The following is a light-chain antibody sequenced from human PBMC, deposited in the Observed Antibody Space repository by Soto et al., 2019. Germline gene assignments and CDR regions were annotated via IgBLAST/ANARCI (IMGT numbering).Light chain of an antibody. Sequence: ATQLTQSPSSLSASVGDRVAITCRASQAISNALAWYQQKPGQPPTLLIYDVSSLESGVPSRFSGSGSGTDFTLTIRSLQPEDFATYFCQQFRDSPFTFGGGTRVDIK. V-gene: IGKV1D-13*01. CDR1: QAISNA. CDR3: QQFRDSPFT. CDR2: DVS. J-gene: IGKJ4*01.